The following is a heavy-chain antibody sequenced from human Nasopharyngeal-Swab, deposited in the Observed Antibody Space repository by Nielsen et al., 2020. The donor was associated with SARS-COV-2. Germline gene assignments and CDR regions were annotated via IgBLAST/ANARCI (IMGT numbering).Heavy chain of an antibody. D-gene: IGHD3-10*01. CDR3: ASSAIWFGEFPFDY. J-gene: IGHJ4*02. Sequence: WGRQAPGQGLEWMGGIIPIFGTANYAQKFQGRVTITADESTSTAYMELSSLRSEDTAVYYCASSAIWFGEFPFDYWGQGTLVTVSS. V-gene: IGHV1-69*01. CDR2: IIPIFGTA.